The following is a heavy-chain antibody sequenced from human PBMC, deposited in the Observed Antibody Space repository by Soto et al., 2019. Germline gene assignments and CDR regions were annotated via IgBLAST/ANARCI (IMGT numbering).Heavy chain of an antibody. V-gene: IGHV1-18*01. CDR3: VVAAHPYYFDY. D-gene: IGHD2-15*01. CDR1: GGTFSRYT. J-gene: IGHJ4*02. Sequence: GASVKVSCKASGGTFSRYTFIWVRQAPGQGLEWMGWISAYNGNTNYAQKLQGRVTMTTDTSTSTAYMELRSLRSDDTAVYYCVVAAHPYYFDYWGQGTLVTVSS. CDR2: ISAYNGNT.